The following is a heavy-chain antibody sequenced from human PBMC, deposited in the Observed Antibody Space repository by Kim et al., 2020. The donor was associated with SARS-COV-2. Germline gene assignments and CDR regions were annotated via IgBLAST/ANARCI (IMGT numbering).Heavy chain of an antibody. V-gene: IGHV3-7*03. D-gene: IGHD6-13*01. CDR1: GFTFSNYW. Sequence: GGSLRLSCAASGFTFSNYWMSWVRQAPGKGLEWVANIKQEESEQLHVDPGKGRFTSARNNTKNSRYLQMNSLRAEDKAVYYCGRSNSGTAAGKVDSWGQGTLVTVSS. J-gene: IGHJ4*02. CDR2: IKQEESEQ. CDR3: GRSNSGTAAGKVDS.